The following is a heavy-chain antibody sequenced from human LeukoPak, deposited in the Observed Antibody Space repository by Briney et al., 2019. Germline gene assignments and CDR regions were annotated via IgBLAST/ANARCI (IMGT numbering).Heavy chain of an antibody. D-gene: IGHD3-10*01. CDR3: ARERQDTIVHSGAFDI. V-gene: IGHV3-30-3*01. Sequence: GGSLRLSCGASGFTLGTYIMHWVRQAPGKGLQWVAAVASDGSQAFYIESVRGRFTISRDNSKNTLYLQMNTLRAEDTAVYLCARERQDTIVHSGAFDIWGQGTMVTVSS. CDR2: VASDGSQA. CDR1: GFTLGTYI. J-gene: IGHJ3*02.